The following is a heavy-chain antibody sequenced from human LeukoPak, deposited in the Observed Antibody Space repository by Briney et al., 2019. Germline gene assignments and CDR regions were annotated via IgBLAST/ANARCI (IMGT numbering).Heavy chain of an antibody. Sequence: SETLSLTCTASGVSVSSGTYYWSWMRQPPGKGLEWIGYIYYSGSTNYNPSLKSRVTISVDTSKNQFSLKLSAVTAADTAVYYWARVLRGYSGYNYYFDYWGQGTLVTVSS. J-gene: IGHJ4*01. CDR2: IYYSGST. CDR1: GVSVSSGTYY. CDR3: ARVLRGYSGYNYYFDY. D-gene: IGHD5-12*01. V-gene: IGHV4-61*01.